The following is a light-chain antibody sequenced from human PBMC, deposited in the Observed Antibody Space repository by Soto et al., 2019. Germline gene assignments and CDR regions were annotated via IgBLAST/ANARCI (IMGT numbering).Light chain of an antibody. CDR2: EAS. Sequence: EIVMTHSPATLSVSPGERATLSCRASQSVRSKLAWYQQRPGQAPTLLIYEASTRATGIPARFSGSGSGTEFTLTISGLQSEDFAVYYCQQYNNWPPITFGQGSRLEIK. CDR1: QSVRSK. J-gene: IGKJ5*01. CDR3: QQYNNWPPIT. V-gene: IGKV3-15*01.